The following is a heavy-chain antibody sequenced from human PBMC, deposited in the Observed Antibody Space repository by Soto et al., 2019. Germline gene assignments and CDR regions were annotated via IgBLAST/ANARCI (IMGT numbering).Heavy chain of an antibody. J-gene: IGHJ3*02. V-gene: IGHV1-69*14. Sequence: QVHLVQSGAEVTKPGSSVKVSCKASGGTFSTSSINWLRQAPGQRPEWMGNILPVFGTADYAQKFRDRVTITADKSTNTDYMELRSLFSEDAAVYYCARGHEYGGNSDAFDIWGQGTVVTVSS. CDR2: ILPVFGTA. D-gene: IGHD4-17*01. CDR3: ARGHEYGGNSDAFDI. CDR1: GGTFSTSS.